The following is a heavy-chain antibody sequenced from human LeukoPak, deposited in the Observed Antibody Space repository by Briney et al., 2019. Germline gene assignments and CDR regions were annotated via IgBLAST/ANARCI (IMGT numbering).Heavy chain of an antibody. CDR1: GFTFSSYW. D-gene: IGHD4/OR15-4a*01. CDR2: INSAGSNT. V-gene: IGHV3-74*03. Sequence: SGGSLRLSCAASGFTFSSYWMHWVRHAPGKGLMWVSRINSAGSNTPYAASVKGRFTISRDNAKNTLYLHMDSLRVEDTAVYYFARGTGYMTMDHWGRGTLVTVSS. J-gene: IGHJ4*02. CDR3: ARGTGYMTMDH.